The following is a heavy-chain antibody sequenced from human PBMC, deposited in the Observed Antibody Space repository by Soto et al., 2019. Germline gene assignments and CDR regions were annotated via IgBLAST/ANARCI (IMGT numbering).Heavy chain of an antibody. Sequence: PSETLSLTCTVSGGSISSSSYYWGWIRQPPGKGLEWIGSIYYSGSTYYNPSLKSRVTISVDTSKNQFSLKLSSVTAADTAVYYCASLPDGNSLYYYYGMDVCGQGTTVTVSS. V-gene: IGHV4-39*01. CDR3: ASLPDGNSLYYYYGMDV. J-gene: IGHJ6*02. CDR2: IYYSGST. D-gene: IGHD4-4*01. CDR1: GGSISSSSYY.